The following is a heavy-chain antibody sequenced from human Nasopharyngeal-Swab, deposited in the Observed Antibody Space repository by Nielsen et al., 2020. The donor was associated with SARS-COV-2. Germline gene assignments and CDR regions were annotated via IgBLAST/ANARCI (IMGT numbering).Heavy chain of an antibody. Sequence: SEILSLPCAVSGASISSSNWWRWVRQPPGKGLEWLGEIYHSGSTNYNPSLKSRVTISVEKSKNQFSLKLSSVTAADTAVYYCAKVLWFGELYYWGQGTLVTVSS. D-gene: IGHD3-10*01. J-gene: IGHJ4*02. CDR1: GASISSSNW. CDR3: AKVLWFGELYY. V-gene: IGHV4-4*02. CDR2: IYHSGST.